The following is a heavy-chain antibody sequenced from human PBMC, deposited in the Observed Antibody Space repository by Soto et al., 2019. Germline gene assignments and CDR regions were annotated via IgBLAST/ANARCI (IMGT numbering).Heavy chain of an antibody. CDR1: GFTFSSYA. V-gene: IGHV3-23*01. Sequence: EVQLLESEGDLVQPGGSLRLSCAASGFTFSSYAMSWVRQAPGKGLEWVSAISASGGSTYYADSVKGRFTISRDNSKNTLYLQMNSLRAEDTAVYYCAKAAPNIVVVTATRITDYWGQGTLVTVSS. CDR3: AKAAPNIVVVTATRITDY. J-gene: IGHJ4*02. D-gene: IGHD2-21*02. CDR2: ISASGGST.